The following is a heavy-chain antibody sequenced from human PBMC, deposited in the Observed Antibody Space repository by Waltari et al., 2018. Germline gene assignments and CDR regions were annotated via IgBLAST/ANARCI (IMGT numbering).Heavy chain of an antibody. Sequence: EVHLVQSGAEVNQPGESLTLSCKGSGYSFTGYSICWVRQMPGKGLEWMGIIDPGDADTRYSPSFQGQVTISADKSSSTAYLQWSSLKASDTAMYYCASTVGGWSRLEYFQHWGQGTLVTVSS. D-gene: IGHD6-19*01. V-gene: IGHV5-51*03. CDR2: IDPGDADT. CDR1: GYSFTGYS. J-gene: IGHJ1*01. CDR3: ASTVGGWSRLEYFQH.